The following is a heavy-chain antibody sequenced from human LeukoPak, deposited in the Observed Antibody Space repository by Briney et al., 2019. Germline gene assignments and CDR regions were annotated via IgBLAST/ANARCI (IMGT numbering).Heavy chain of an antibody. V-gene: IGHV4-4*02. D-gene: IGHD3-10*01. CDR2: IYHSGST. CDR1: GGSISSTNW. Sequence: PSGTLSLTCAVSGGSISSTNWWSWVRQPPGKGLEWIGEIYHSGSTNYNSSLKSRVTISVDKSKNHFSLKLSSVTAADTAVYYCARQQVRGVIIDYYFDYWGQGTLVTVSS. CDR3: ARQQVRGVIIDYYFDY. J-gene: IGHJ4*02.